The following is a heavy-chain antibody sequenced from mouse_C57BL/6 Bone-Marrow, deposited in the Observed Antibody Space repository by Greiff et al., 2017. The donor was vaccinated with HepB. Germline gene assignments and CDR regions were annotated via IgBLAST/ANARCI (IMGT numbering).Heavy chain of an antibody. V-gene: IGHV5-6*02. Sequence: EVKLLESGGDLVKPGGSLKLSCAASGFSFSSYGMSWVRQTPDKRLEWVATISSGGSYTYYPDSVKGRFTISRDNAKNTLYLQMSSLKSEDTAMYYCASTTSYYFDYRGQGTTLTVSS. CDR1: GFSFSSYG. CDR3: ASTTSYYFDY. J-gene: IGHJ2*01. D-gene: IGHD5-5*01. CDR2: ISSGGSYT.